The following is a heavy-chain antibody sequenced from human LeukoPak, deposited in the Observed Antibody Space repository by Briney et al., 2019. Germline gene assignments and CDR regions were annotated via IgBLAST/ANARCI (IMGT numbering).Heavy chain of an antibody. Sequence: SETLSLTCTVCGGFISSYYWSWIRQPPGKGLEGIGYIYYSGSTNYNPSLKSRVTISVDTSKNQFSLKLSSVTAADTAVYYCARGNSYGTGGFGEIDYWGQGTLVTVSS. CDR1: GGFISSYY. J-gene: IGHJ4*02. D-gene: IGHD5-18*01. CDR3: ARGNSYGTGGFGEIDY. CDR2: IYYSGST. V-gene: IGHV4-59*01.